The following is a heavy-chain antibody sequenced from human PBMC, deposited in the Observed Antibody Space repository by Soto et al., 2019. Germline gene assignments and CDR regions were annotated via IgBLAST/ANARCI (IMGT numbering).Heavy chain of an antibody. CDR2: ISGSGDST. CDR3: AKRSSSWVFDY. CDR1: GFTFSSYA. V-gene: IGHV3-23*01. D-gene: IGHD6-13*01. Sequence: EVQLLESGGGLVQPGGSLRLSCAASGFTFSSYAMNWVRQAPGKGLEWVSVISGSGDSTYYADSVKGRFTISRDKSKNTLYLQLNSLRADDTAVYYCAKRSSSWVFDYWGQGTQVTVSP. J-gene: IGHJ4*02.